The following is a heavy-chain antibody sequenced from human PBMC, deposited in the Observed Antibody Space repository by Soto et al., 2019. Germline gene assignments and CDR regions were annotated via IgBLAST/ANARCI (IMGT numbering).Heavy chain of an antibody. CDR3: ARANYDSSGYFGLYYFNY. Sequence: PSETLSLTCAVSGGSVSSHYWNWIRQSPGKGPEWVGYIYDSGTTYYNPSLRSRVTISVDTSKNQFSLKLSSVTAADTAVYYCARANYDSSGYFGLYYFNYWGQGILVTVSS. V-gene: IGHV4-59*02. CDR2: IYDSGTT. CDR1: GGSVSSHY. J-gene: IGHJ4*02. D-gene: IGHD3-22*01.